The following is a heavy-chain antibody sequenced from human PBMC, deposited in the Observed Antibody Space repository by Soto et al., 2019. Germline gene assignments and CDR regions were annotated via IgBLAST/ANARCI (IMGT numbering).Heavy chain of an antibody. D-gene: IGHD6-19*01. CDR2: MSYDGTNT. CDR1: GFMFIAYA. V-gene: IGHV3-30-3*01. CDR3: ARDPSLYTSGWYGIDF. Sequence: QVQLVESGGGVVQPGASLRLSCTASGFMFIAYAMLWVRQAPGKGLEWVAAMSYDGTNTYHADSLKGRFTISRDNSKNTLFLQMSSLTADASAVYYCARDPSLYTSGWYGIDFWGLGTLVTVSS. J-gene: IGHJ4*01.